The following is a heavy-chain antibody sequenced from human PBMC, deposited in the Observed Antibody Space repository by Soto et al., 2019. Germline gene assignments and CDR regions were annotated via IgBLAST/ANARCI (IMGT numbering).Heavy chain of an antibody. CDR2: ISGSGGST. V-gene: IGHV3-23*01. CDR3: AKVEYYYDSSGYGQLFDY. J-gene: IGHJ4*02. CDR1: GFTFSSYA. Sequence: GGSLRLSCAASGFTFSSYAMSWVRQAPGKGLEWVSAISGSGGSTYYADSVKGRFTISRDNSKNTLYLQMNSLRAEDTAVYYSAKVEYYYDSSGYGQLFDYWGQGTLVTVS. D-gene: IGHD3-22*01.